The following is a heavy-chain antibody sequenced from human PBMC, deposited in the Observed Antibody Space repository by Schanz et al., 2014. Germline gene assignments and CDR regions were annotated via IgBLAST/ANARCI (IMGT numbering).Heavy chain of an antibody. CDR2: LSSSGLYT. D-gene: IGHD3-3*01. V-gene: IGHV3-21*01. CDR1: GFTFATYA. Sequence: EVKLLESGGGLVQPGGSLRLSCAASGFTFATYAMSWVRQAPGKGPEWVSSLSSSGLYTFYADLAGGRFTISRDDAKNSLYLQMNSLTAEDTAVYYCARGVRIDYWGQGTLVTVSS. J-gene: IGHJ4*02. CDR3: ARGVRIDY.